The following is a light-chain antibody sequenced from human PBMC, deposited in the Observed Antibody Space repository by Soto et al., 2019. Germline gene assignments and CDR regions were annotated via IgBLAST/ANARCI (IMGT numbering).Light chain of an antibody. CDR1: QSIGTW. Sequence: DIQVTQSPSTLSASVGDRVTITCRASQSIGTWLAWYQQKPGKAPKLLIYKASTLESGVPSRFSVSGSGTEFTLTISSLQPDDFATYYCQRYNLFRWTFGQGTKV. J-gene: IGKJ1*01. V-gene: IGKV1-5*03. CDR2: KAS. CDR3: QRYNLFRWT.